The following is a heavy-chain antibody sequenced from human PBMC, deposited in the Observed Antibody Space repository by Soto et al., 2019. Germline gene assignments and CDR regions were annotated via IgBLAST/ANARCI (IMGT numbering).Heavy chain of an antibody. J-gene: IGHJ6*02. Sequence: QVQLVQSGAEVKKPGSSVKVSCKASGGTFSSYAISWVRQAPGQGLEWMGGIIPIFGTANYAQKFQGRVTITADESTSTAYMELGSLRSEDTAVYYCARFEKGARLYYYYGMDVWGQGTTVTVSS. CDR3: ARFEKGARLYYYYGMDV. D-gene: IGHD3-16*01. V-gene: IGHV1-69*01. CDR1: GGTFSSYA. CDR2: IIPIFGTA.